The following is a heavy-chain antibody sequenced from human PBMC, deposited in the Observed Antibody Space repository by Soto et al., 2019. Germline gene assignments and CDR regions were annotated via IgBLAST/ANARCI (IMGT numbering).Heavy chain of an antibody. CDR2: ISNIGTSI. J-gene: IGHJ6*02. Sequence: GGSLRLSCAASGFTFGSYGMVWVRQAPGKGLEWISYISNIGTSIYYADSVKGRFTISRDNAKNSLYLQMDSLIADDTAVYYCARNGGGLGVWGQGTTVTVSS. CDR1: GFTFGSYG. D-gene: IGHD3-10*01. CDR3: ARNGGGLGV. V-gene: IGHV3-48*03.